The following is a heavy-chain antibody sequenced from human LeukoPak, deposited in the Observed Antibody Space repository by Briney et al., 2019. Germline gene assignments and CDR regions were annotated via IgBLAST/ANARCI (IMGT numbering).Heavy chain of an antibody. J-gene: IGHJ4*02. CDR1: GGSFSGYY. CDR2: INHSGST. Sequence: SETLSLTCAVYGGSFSGYYWSWIRQPPGKGLEWIGEINHSGSTNYNPSLKSRVTISVDTSKNQFSLKLSSVTAADTAVYYCARGSSLFDYWGQGTLVTVSS. CDR3: ARGSSLFDY. V-gene: IGHV4-34*01.